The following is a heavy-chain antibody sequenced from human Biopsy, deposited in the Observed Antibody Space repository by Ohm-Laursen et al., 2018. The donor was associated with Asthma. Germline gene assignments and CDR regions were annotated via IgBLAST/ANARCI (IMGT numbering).Heavy chain of an antibody. CDR2: HDHEEGGT. J-gene: IGHJ4*02. CDR1: GGMFGNYA. D-gene: IGHD4-17*01. CDR3: ASDFPKDYVRYNFQF. V-gene: IGHV1-24*01. Sequence: ASVKVSCNASGGMFGNYAISWVRQAPGQGLEWMGGHDHEEGGTVNARRFQGRVTMTEDTSTDTAYMELSSLSSDDPAVYYCASDFPKDYVRYNFQFWGQGTLVTVSS.